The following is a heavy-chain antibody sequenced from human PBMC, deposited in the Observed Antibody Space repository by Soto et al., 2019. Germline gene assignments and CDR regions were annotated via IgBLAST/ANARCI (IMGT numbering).Heavy chain of an antibody. CDR2: ISAYNGNT. D-gene: IGHD1-26*01. CDR1: GYTFTSYG. Sequence: QVQLVQSGAEVKKPGASVKVSCKASGYTFTSYGISWVRQAPGQGLEWMGWISAYNGNTNYAQKLQGRVTMTTNTPTSTAYMELRSLRSDDTAVYYGARASRGQWELIPSFYWGQGTLVTVSS. CDR3: ARASRGQWELIPSFY. V-gene: IGHV1-18*01. J-gene: IGHJ4*02.